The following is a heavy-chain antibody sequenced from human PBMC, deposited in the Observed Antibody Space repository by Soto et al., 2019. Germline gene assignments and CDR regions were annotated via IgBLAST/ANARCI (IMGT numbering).Heavy chain of an antibody. CDR2: IYYSGST. J-gene: IGHJ5*02. V-gene: IGHV4-59*08. D-gene: IGHD2-15*01. CDR1: GGSISSNY. CDR3: VNGGCSGGSCYPWISWFDP. Sequence: SETLSLTCTGSGGSISSNYWIWIRQPPGKGLEWIGYIYYSGSTKYNPSLKSRVTISVDTSKNQFSLKLSSVTSADTAVYYCVNGGCSGGSCYPWISWFDPWGQGTLVTVS.